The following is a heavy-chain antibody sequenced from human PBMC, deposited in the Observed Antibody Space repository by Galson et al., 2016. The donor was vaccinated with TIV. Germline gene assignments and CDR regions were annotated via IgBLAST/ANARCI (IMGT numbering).Heavy chain of an antibody. CDR2: IVPMFGTT. D-gene: IGHD3-22*01. CDR1: GVTFGYFA. Sequence: SVKVSCKASGVTFGYFAFSWVRQAPGQGLEWMGGIVPMFGTTNYAQKFQGRVTISADESTTTAYLELSSLRSEDTAGYYCARGRGIYDSSGYFLFDHWGQGTLVTVSS. V-gene: IGHV1-69*13. CDR3: ARGRGIYDSSGYFLFDH. J-gene: IGHJ5*02.